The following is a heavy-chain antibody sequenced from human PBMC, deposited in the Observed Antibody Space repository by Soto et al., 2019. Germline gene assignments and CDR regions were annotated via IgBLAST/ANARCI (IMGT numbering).Heavy chain of an antibody. CDR1: GYNFAGSG. V-gene: IGHV1-18*04. Sequence: QVQLVQSGAEVRKPGASVKVSCKAFGYNFAGSGITWLRQAPGQELQWMGWISPNNGKTHYSQNLQGRVVMTADTSTSTAYMELKGLRFDDTGVYYCARDGNWNYEHWDQGSLVIVSS. D-gene: IGHD3-3*01. J-gene: IGHJ4*02. CDR2: ISPNNGKT. CDR3: ARDGNWNYEH.